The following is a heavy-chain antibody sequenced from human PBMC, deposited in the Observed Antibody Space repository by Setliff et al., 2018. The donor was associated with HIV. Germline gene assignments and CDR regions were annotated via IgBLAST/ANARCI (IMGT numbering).Heavy chain of an antibody. CDR1: GASITSGGHY. CDR2: IYYSGTT. D-gene: IGHD3-10*01. J-gene: IGHJ4*02. CDR3: AREGLWFGELSGAPDF. V-gene: IGHV4-31*03. Sequence: KPSETLSLTCTVSGASITSGGHYWSWIRQNPGKVLEWIGYIYYSGTTHYNPSLKSRVNISMDTSENRSSLRLTSVTAADTAVYYCAREGLWFGELSGAPDFWGQGTLVTVSS.